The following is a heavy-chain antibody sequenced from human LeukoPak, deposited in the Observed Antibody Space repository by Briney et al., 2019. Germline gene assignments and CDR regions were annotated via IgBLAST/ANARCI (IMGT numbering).Heavy chain of an antibody. CDR1: GFTFSAYY. CDR2: ISSSGANV. D-gene: IGHD4-11*01. Sequence: GGSLRLSCVASGFTFSAYYMGWIRHAPGKGLEWVSYISSSGANVYYPDSVKGRFTISRDNAKNSLYLQMNSLRAEDTAVYYCARDTTAYYYYYYMDVWGKGTTVTVSS. J-gene: IGHJ6*03. V-gene: IGHV3-11*04. CDR3: ARDTTAYYYYYYMDV.